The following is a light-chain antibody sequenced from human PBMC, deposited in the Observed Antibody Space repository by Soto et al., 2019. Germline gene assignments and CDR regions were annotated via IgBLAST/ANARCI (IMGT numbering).Light chain of an antibody. CDR1: QSLVDSDGNTH. J-gene: IGKJ1*01. Sequence: DIVMTQTPLSSPVTLGQPASISCRSSQSLVDSDGNTHLSWLQQRPGQPPRLLFYKISNRFSGVPDRFSGSGAGTDFTLKISRVEAEDVGIYYCMQTAQFHRTFGQGTKGAIK. CDR2: KIS. V-gene: IGKV2-24*01. CDR3: MQTAQFHRT.